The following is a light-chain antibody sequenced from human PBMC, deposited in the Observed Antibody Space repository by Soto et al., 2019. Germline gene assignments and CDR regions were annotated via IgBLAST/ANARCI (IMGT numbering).Light chain of an antibody. CDR3: SSYAGSNNYV. CDR2: EVT. CDR1: SSDVGGYNY. J-gene: IGLJ1*01. V-gene: IGLV2-8*01. Sequence: QSALTQPPSASGSPGQSVTISCTGTSSDVGGYNYVSWYQQHPGKAPKLMISEVTKRLSGVPDRFSGSKSGNTASLTVSGLQDEDEADYYCSSYAGSNNYVFGSGTKVTVL.